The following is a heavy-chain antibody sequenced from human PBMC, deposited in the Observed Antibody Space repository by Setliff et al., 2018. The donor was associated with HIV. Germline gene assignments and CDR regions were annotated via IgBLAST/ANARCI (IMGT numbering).Heavy chain of an antibody. J-gene: IGHJ4*02. Sequence: PGGSLRLSCAASGFTFSSYGMHWVRQAPGKGLEWVAFIWYDGSKTYYADSVQGRFTISRDTPSNTVYLQMNSLRAEDTAVYYCAKQVSGYFDYWGQGALVTVSS. D-gene: IGHD3-10*01. CDR1: GFTFSSYG. CDR2: IWYDGSKT. V-gene: IGHV3-30*02. CDR3: AKQVSGYFDY.